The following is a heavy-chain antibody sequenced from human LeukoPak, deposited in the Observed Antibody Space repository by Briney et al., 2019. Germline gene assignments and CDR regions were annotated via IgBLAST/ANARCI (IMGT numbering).Heavy chain of an antibody. V-gene: IGHV4-4*07. CDR3: ARGPDYGGNPNWFDP. J-gene: IGHJ5*02. CDR1: GGSISSYY. CDR2: IYTSGST. D-gene: IGHD4-23*01. Sequence: SETLSLTCTVSGGSISSYYWSWVRQPAGKGLEWLGRIYTSGSTNYNPSLKSRVTMSVDTSKNQFSLKLSSVTAADTAVYYCARGPDYGGNPNWFDPWGQGSLVTVSS.